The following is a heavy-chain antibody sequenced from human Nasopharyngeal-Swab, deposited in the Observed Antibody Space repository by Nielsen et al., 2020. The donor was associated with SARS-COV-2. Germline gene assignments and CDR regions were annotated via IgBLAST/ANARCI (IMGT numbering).Heavy chain of an antibody. CDR2: ISGSGGST. Sequence: GESLKISCAASGFTFSSSAISWVRQAPGKGLEWVSAISGSGGSTYYADSVKGRFTISRDNAKNSLYLQMNSLRAEDTAVYYCARDHLMTVTIPYYYYGMDVWGQGTTVTVSS. CDR3: ARDHLMTVTIPYYYYGMDV. J-gene: IGHJ6*02. D-gene: IGHD4-11*01. V-gene: IGHV3-23*01. CDR1: GFTFSSSA.